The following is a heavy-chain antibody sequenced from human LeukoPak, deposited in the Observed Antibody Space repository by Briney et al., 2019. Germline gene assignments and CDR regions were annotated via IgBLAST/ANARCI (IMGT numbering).Heavy chain of an antibody. D-gene: IGHD2-2*01. CDR2: IRYDGSNK. J-gene: IGHJ6*03. Sequence: PGGSLRPSCAASGFTFSSYGMHWVRQAPGKGLEWVAFIRYDGSNKYYADSVKGRFTISRDNSKNTLYLQMNSLRAEDTAVYYCAKDADCSSTSCYYYYYYYMDVWGKGTTVTVSS. CDR1: GFTFSSYG. CDR3: AKDADCSSTSCYYYYYYYMDV. V-gene: IGHV3-30*02.